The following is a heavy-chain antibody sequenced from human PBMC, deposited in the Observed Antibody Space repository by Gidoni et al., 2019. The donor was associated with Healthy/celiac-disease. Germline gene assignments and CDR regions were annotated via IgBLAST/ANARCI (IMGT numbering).Heavy chain of an antibody. CDR1: GGSISSSSYY. CDR2: IYYSGST. V-gene: IGHV4-39*01. CDR3: ARRRPPAAGTGWFDP. J-gene: IGHJ5*02. D-gene: IGHD6-13*01. Sequence: QLQLQESGPGLVKPSETLSLPCTVSGGSISSSSYYWGWSRQPPGKGLEWIGSIYYSGSTYYNPSLKSRVTISVDTSKNQFSLKLSSVTAADTAVYYCARRRPPAAGTGWFDPWGQGTLVTVSS.